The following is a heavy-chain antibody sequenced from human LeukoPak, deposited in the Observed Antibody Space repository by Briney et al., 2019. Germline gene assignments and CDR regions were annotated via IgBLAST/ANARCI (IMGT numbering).Heavy chain of an antibody. CDR3: ARSATYYYASSGQLNFDY. J-gene: IGHJ4*02. Sequence: SGPALVKPTQTLTLTCTFSGFSLSTSGMCVSWIRQPAGTALEWLARIDWDDDKYYSTSLKTRLTISKDTSKNQVVLTMTNMDPVDTATYYCARSATYYYASSGQLNFDYWGQGTLVTVSS. D-gene: IGHD3-22*01. CDR1: GFSLSTSGMC. CDR2: IDWDDDK. V-gene: IGHV2-70*11.